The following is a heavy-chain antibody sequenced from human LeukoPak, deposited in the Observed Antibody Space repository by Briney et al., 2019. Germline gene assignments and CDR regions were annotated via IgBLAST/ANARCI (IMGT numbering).Heavy chain of an antibody. J-gene: IGHJ4*02. Sequence: GGSLRLSCAASGFTFSSYAMNWVRQAPGKGLEWVSTISGSGGDTYYADSVKGRFTISRDNSKNTLYLQMNSLRAEDTAVYYCHLSYSSSWIDSWGQGTLVTVSS. CDR2: ISGSGGDT. V-gene: IGHV3-23*01. CDR1: GFTFSSYA. D-gene: IGHD6-13*01. CDR3: HLSYSSSWIDS.